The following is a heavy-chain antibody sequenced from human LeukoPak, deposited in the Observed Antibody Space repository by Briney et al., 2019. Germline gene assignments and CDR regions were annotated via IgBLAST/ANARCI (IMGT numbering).Heavy chain of an antibody. CDR2: IYTSGST. CDR1: GGSISSGSYY. V-gene: IGHV4-61*02. J-gene: IGHJ4*02. D-gene: IGHD3-10*01. CDR3: ASQVYGSGSYRFDY. Sequence: PSQTLSLTCTVSGGSISSGSYYWSWIRQPAGKGLEWIGRIYTSGSTNYNPSPKSRVTISVDTSKNQFSLKLSSVTAADTAVYYCASQVYGSGSYRFDYWGQGTLVTVSS.